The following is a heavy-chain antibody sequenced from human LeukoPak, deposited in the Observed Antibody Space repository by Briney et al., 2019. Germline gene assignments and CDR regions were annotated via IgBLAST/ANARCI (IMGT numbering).Heavy chain of an antibody. V-gene: IGHV3-21*01. CDR2: INSRNNYI. Sequence: GGSLRLSCEASGFSFSNHNMNWVRQAPGKGLEWISSINSRNNYIYYADSVKGRFTISRDNSKNTLYLQMDSLRAEDTAVYYCARDRAWNYFDYWGQGTLVTVSS. D-gene: IGHD3-3*01. CDR1: GFSFSNHN. CDR3: ARDRAWNYFDY. J-gene: IGHJ4*02.